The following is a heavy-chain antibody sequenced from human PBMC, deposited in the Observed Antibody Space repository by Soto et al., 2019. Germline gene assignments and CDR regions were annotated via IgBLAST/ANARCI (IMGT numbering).Heavy chain of an antibody. CDR3: ARGFPLWFDP. CDR2: IHAGNGHT. D-gene: IGHD3-3*01. Sequence: GASVKVSCKPSGYTFIDYGIHWLRQAPGQSLEWMGWIHAGNGHTRYSEKLQGRVTITRDTSASTAYMELSSLRSEDTAVYYCARGFPLWFDPWGQGTLVTVSS. CDR1: GYTFIDYG. V-gene: IGHV1-3*01. J-gene: IGHJ5*02.